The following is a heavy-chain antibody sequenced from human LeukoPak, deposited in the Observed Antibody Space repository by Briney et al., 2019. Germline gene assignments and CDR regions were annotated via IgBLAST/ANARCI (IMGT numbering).Heavy chain of an antibody. CDR1: GFTFRSYG. D-gene: IGHD2-2*01. CDR3: SKWKAIVLVPEARSPIDY. V-gene: IGHV3-23*01. Sequence: GGSLRLSCAAAGFTFRSYGMTWVRQAPGKGLEWVSAISGSGVTTYYADSVKGRFTISRDNSKNTLYLQMNSLRAEDTAVYYCSKWKAIVLVPEARSPIDYWGQGTLVTVSS. J-gene: IGHJ4*02. CDR2: ISGSGVTT.